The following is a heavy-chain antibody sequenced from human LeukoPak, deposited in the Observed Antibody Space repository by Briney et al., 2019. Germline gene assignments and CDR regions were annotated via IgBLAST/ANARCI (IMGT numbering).Heavy chain of an antibody. V-gene: IGHV3-21*01. D-gene: IGHD3-10*01. CDR2: INSGSDYI. CDR1: GFTFSSYS. CDR3: ARDQFGKGNWFDP. Sequence: GGSLRLSCAASGFTFSSYSMTWVRQAPGKGLEWVSSINSGSDYILYADSVKGRFTISRDNAKSSLSLQMSSLRVEDTAVYYCARDQFGKGNWFDPWGQGTQVTVSS. J-gene: IGHJ5*02.